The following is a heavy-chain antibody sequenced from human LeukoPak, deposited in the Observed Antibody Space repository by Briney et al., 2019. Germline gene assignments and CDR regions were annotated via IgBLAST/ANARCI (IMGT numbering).Heavy chain of an antibody. CDR3: ARDYYYGSGSYYNEGYYFDY. CDR2: IKQDGSEK. Sequence: PGGSLRLSCAASGFTFSSYWMSWVRQAPGKGLEWVANIKQDGSEKYYVDSVKGRFTISRDNAKNSLYLQMNSLRAEDTAVYYCARDYYYGSGSYYNEGYYFDYWGRGTLVTVSS. J-gene: IGHJ4*02. D-gene: IGHD3-10*01. CDR1: GFTFSSYW. V-gene: IGHV3-7*01.